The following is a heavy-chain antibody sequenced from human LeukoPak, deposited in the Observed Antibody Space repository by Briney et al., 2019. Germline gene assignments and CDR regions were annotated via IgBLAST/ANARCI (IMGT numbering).Heavy chain of an antibody. CDR3: ARVGAARQGYYFDY. D-gene: IGHD6-6*01. CDR1: GGTFSSYA. V-gene: IGHV1-69*13. Sequence: SVKVSCKASGGTFSSYAISWVRQAPGQGLEWMGGIIPIFSTANYAQKFQGRVTITADESTGTAYMELSSLRSEDTAVYYCARVGAARQGYYFDYWGQGTLVTVSS. CDR2: IIPIFSTA. J-gene: IGHJ4*02.